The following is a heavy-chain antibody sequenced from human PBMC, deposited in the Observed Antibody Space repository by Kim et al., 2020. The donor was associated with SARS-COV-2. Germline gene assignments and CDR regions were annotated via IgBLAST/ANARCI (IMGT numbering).Heavy chain of an antibody. CDR3: ARVGIWFGRGYGMDV. V-gene: IGHV4-34*01. D-gene: IGHD3-10*01. Sequence: PSLKSRVTISVDTSKNQFSLKLSSVTAADTAVYYCARVGIWFGRGYGMDVWGQGTTVTVSS. J-gene: IGHJ6*02.